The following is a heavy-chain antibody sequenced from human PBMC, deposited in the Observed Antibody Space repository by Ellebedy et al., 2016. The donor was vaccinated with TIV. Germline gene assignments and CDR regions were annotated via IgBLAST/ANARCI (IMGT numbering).Heavy chain of an antibody. V-gene: IGHV4-34*01. CDR1: GGSISSYY. J-gene: IGHJ4*02. CDR3: ARGLRDSSGYYTGDLDY. CDR2: INHSGST. Sequence: SETLSLTCTVSGGSISSYYWSWIRQPPGKGLEWIGEINHSGSTNYNPSLKSRVTISVDTSKNQFSLKLSSVTAADTAVYYCARGLRDSSGYYTGDLDYWGQGTLVTVSS. D-gene: IGHD3-22*01.